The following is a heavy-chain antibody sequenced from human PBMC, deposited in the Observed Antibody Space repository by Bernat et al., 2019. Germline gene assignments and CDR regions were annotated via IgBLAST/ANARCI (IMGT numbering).Heavy chain of an antibody. V-gene: IGHV1-24*01. CDR3: ATGVGVGATVYYFDY. Sequence: QVQLVQSGAEVKKPGASVKVSCKVSGYTLTELSMHWVRQAPGKGLEWMGGFDPEDGETIYAQKFQGRVTRPENTSTDTPYMGLSSLSSEAPAVYYWATGVGVGATVYYFDYWGQGTLVTVSS. CDR1: GYTLTELS. CDR2: FDPEDGET. D-gene: IGHD1-26*01. J-gene: IGHJ4*02.